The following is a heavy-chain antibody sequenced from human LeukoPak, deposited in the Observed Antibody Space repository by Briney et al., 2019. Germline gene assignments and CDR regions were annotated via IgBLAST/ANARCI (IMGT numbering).Heavy chain of an antibody. Sequence: SETLSLTCTVSGASISPYYWSWIRQPPGKGLEWVGYIYYSARTNYNPSVKTRVSISLATPKNQFSLKLSSVTAADTAVYYCARQAYNIAVAGTGLVHFDCWGQGTLV. CDR3: ARQAYNIAVAGTGLVHFDC. CDR1: GASISPYY. CDR2: IYYSART. V-gene: IGHV4-59*08. J-gene: IGHJ4*02. D-gene: IGHD6-19*01.